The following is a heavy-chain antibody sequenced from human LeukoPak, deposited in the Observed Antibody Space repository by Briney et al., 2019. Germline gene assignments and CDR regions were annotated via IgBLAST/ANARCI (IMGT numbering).Heavy chain of an antibody. Sequence: PGGSLRLSCAASGFTVSGTHMSWVRQDPGKGLEWVSAIYTGGTTYYSDSVEGRFTISRDNSKNTLYLLMNSLRAEDTAVYYCARDQATSGGGLDSWGQGTLVTVSS. CDR2: IYTGGTT. V-gene: IGHV3-53*01. J-gene: IGHJ4*02. CDR1: GFTVSGTH. CDR3: ARDQATSGGGLDS. D-gene: IGHD3-16*01.